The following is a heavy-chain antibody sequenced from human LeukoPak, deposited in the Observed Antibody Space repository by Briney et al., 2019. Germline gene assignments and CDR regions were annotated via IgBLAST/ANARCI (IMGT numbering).Heavy chain of an antibody. D-gene: IGHD4-23*01. J-gene: IGHJ4*02. CDR3: AKHGPQYGGNSGIDY. V-gene: IGHV3-23*01. CDR2: FSASSGNT. Sequence: GGSLRLSCAASGFTFSSYSMNWVRQAPGKGLEWVSVFSASSGNTYYADSVKGRFTISRDNSKNTLYLQMNSLRAEDTAVYYCAKHGPQYGGNSGIDYWGQGTLVTVSS. CDR1: GFTFSSYS.